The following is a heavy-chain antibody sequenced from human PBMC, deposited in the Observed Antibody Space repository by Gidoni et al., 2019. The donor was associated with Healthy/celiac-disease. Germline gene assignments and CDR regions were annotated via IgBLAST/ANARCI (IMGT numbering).Heavy chain of an antibody. CDR1: GFPFSSYA. J-gene: IGHJ4*02. Sequence: EVQLLESGGGLVQPGGSLRLSCAASGFPFSSYAMSWVRQAPGKGLEWVSAIRGSGGSTYYADSVKGRFTISRDNSKNTLYLQMNSLRAEDTAVYYCAKESGRRPSTPDYWGQGTLVTVSS. CDR2: IRGSGGST. CDR3: AKESGRRPSTPDY. D-gene: IGHD1-26*01. V-gene: IGHV3-23*01.